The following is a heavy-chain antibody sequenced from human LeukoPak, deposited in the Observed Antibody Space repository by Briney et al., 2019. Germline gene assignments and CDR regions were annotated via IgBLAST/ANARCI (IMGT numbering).Heavy chain of an antibody. CDR1: GFTLSSYE. V-gene: IGHV3-48*03. CDR3: ARTYYYDSSGYYYDDY. CDR2: ISRTGNSI. D-gene: IGHD3-22*01. Sequence: GGSLRLSCAASGFTLSSYEMNWVRLAPGKGLEWISYISRTGNSIYYADSVKGRSTISRDSAKNSLYLQMNSLRAEDTAVYYCARTYYYDSSGYYYDDYWGQGTLVTVSS. J-gene: IGHJ4*02.